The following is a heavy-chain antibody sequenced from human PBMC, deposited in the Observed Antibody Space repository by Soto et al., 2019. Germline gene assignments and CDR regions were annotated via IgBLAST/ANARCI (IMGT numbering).Heavy chain of an antibody. CDR2: ISSSSSYI. CDR3: ARSFYGDYPFDY. J-gene: IGHJ4*02. CDR1: GFTFSGYS. V-gene: IGHV3-21*01. Sequence: EVQLVESGGGLVKPGGSLRLSCAASGFTFSGYSLNWVRQAPGKGLVWVSSISSSSSYIYYADSVKGRFTISRDNAKKSLDLQMYSLRAEDTAVYYCARSFYGDYPFDYWGQGTLVTVSS. D-gene: IGHD4-17*01.